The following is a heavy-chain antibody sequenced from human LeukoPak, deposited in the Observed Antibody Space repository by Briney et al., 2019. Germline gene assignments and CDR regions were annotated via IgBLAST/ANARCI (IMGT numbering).Heavy chain of an antibody. J-gene: IGHJ4*02. Sequence: GGSLRLSCAASGFTFSSYAISWVRQAPGQGLEWMGGIIPIFGTANYAQKFQGRVTITADESTSTAYMELSSLRSEDTAVYYCARASVLRYFDWLLYGYFDYWGQGTLVTVSS. V-gene: IGHV1-69*01. CDR2: IIPIFGTA. CDR3: ARASVLRYFDWLLYGYFDY. CDR1: GFTFSSYA. D-gene: IGHD3-9*01.